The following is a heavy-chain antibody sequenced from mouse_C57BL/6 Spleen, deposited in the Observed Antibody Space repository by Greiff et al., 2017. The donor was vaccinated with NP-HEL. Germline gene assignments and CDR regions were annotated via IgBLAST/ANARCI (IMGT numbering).Heavy chain of an antibody. V-gene: IGHV5-6*02. D-gene: IGHD2-3*01. CDR1: GFTFSSYG. Sequence: DVKLVESGGDLVKPGGSLKLSCAASGFTFSSYGMSWVRQTPDKRLEWVATISSGGSYTYYPDSVKGRFTISRDNAKNTLYLQMSSLKSEDTAMYYCARYDGYYFDYWGQGTTLTVSS. CDR3: ARYDGYYFDY. J-gene: IGHJ2*01. CDR2: ISSGGSYT.